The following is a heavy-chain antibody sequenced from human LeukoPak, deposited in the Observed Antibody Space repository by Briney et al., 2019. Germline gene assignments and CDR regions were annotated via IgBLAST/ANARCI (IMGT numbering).Heavy chain of an antibody. Sequence: GGSLRLSCAASGFTFSSYAMSWVRQAPGKGLEWVANIKQDGSEKYYVDSVKGRFTISRDNAKNSLYLQMNSLRAEDTAVYYCARDQHYYYDSSDGYWGQGTLVTVSS. CDR2: IKQDGSEK. V-gene: IGHV3-7*01. J-gene: IGHJ4*02. D-gene: IGHD3-22*01. CDR3: ARDQHYYYDSSDGY. CDR1: GFTFSSYA.